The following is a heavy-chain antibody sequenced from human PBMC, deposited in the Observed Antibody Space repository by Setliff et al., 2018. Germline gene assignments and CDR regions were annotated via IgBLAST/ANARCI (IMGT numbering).Heavy chain of an antibody. CDR2: IYYSGST. J-gene: IGHJ6*02. Sequence: PSETLSLTCTVSGGSISSSSYYWGWIRQPPGKGLEWIGSIYYSGSTYYNPSLKSRVTISVDTSKNQFSLKLSSVTAADTAVYYCARVAQYSSSSFYYYYYGMDVWAKGPRSPSP. V-gene: IGHV4-39*07. CDR1: GGSISSSSYY. D-gene: IGHD6-6*01. CDR3: ARVAQYSSSSFYYYYYGMDV.